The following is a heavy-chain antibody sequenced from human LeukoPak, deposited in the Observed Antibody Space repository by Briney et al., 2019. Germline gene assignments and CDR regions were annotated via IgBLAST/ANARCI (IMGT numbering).Heavy chain of an antibody. CDR3: ARDGGWLQTQNHYYYHGMDV. V-gene: IGHV1-69*04. D-gene: IGHD5-24*01. CDR1: GGTLSTYG. CDR2: IIPILDLA. Sequence: ASVKVSCKASGGTLSTYGITWVRQAPGQGLEWIGRIIPILDLANYAQKFQGRVTITADKSTRTVYMELSTLTSDDTAVYYCARDGGWLQTQNHYYYHGMDVWGQGTTVTVSS. J-gene: IGHJ6*02.